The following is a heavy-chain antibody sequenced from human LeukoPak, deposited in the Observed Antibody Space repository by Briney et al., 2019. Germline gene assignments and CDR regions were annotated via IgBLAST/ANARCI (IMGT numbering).Heavy chain of an antibody. CDR2: IIPILGIA. D-gene: IGHD6-13*01. CDR1: GGTFSSYA. CDR3: ARESSSSWYYPDAFDI. V-gene: IGHV1-69*04. J-gene: IGHJ3*02. Sequence: ASVKVSCKASGGTFSSYAISWVRQAPGQGLEWMGRIIPILGIANYAQKFQGRVTITADKSTSTAYMELSSLRSEDTAVYYCARESSSSWYYPDAFDIWGQGTMVTVSS.